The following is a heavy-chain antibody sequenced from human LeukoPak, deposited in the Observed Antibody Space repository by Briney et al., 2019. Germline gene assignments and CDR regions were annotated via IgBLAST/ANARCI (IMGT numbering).Heavy chain of an antibody. Sequence: SQTLSLTCAISGDSVSSNSAAWNWIRQSPSRGLEWLGRTYYRSKWYNDYAVSVKSRITINPGTSKNQFSLQLNSVSPKDTAVYYCASSDTTGTTGFDPWGQGTLVTVSS. J-gene: IGHJ5*02. CDR1: GDSVSSNSAA. V-gene: IGHV6-1*01. CDR3: ASSDTTGTTGFDP. D-gene: IGHD1-1*01. CDR2: TYYRSKWYN.